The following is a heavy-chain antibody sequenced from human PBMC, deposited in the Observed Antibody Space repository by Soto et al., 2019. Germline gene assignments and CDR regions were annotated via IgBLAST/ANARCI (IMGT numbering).Heavy chain of an antibody. D-gene: IGHD5-12*01. Sequence: QVQLVESGGGVVQPGRSLRLSCAASGFTFSNYAIHWVRQAPGKGLEWVAAISYDSTYKYYADSVKGRFTISRDNSTDTLYLQMNSLRTEDTALYYCARTRNYIVATPPDHRGQGTLVTVSS. CDR3: ARTRNYIVATPPDH. CDR2: ISYDSTYK. V-gene: IGHV3-30-3*01. J-gene: IGHJ4*02. CDR1: GFTFSNYA.